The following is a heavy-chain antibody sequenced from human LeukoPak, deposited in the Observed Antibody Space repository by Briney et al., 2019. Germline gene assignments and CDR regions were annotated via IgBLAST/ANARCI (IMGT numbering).Heavy chain of an antibody. Sequence: GASVKVSCKASGYTFTSYYMHWVRQAPGQGLEWVGIINPSGGSTSYAQKFQGRVTMTRDTSTSTVYMELSSLRSEDTAVYYCARDRRRELLEDYFDYWGQGTLVTVSS. D-gene: IGHD1-26*01. CDR1: GYTFTSYY. CDR2: INPSGGST. V-gene: IGHV1-46*01. J-gene: IGHJ4*02. CDR3: ARDRRRELLEDYFDY.